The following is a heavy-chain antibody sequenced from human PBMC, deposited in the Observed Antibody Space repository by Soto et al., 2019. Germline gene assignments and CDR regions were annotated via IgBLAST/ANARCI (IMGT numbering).Heavy chain of an antibody. CDR3: ARVSSSEGWFDP. CDR1: GGXISSGGYS. D-gene: IGHD2-15*01. V-gene: IGHV4-30-2*01. Sequence: SETLSLTCAVSGGXISSGGYSWSWIRQPPGKGLEWIGYIYHSGSTYYNPSLKSRVTISVDRSKNQFSLKLSSVTAADTAVYYCARVSSSEGWFDPWGQGTLVTVSS. CDR2: IYHSGST. J-gene: IGHJ5*02.